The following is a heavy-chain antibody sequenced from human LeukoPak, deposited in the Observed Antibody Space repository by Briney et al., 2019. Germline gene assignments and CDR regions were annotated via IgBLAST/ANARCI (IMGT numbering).Heavy chain of an antibody. CDR3: ARGVRYFDWLPPGAFDI. CDR2: IYYSGST. CDR1: GGSISSYY. J-gene: IGHJ3*02. V-gene: IGHV4-59*01. Sequence: SETLSLTCTVSGGSISSYYWSWIRQPPGKGLEWIGYIYYSGSTNYNPSPKSRVTISVDTSKNQFSLKLSSVTAADTAVYYCARGVRYFDWLPPGAFDIWGQGTMVTVSS. D-gene: IGHD3-9*01.